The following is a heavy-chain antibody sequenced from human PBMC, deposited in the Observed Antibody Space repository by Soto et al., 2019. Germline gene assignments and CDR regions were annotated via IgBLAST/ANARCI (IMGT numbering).Heavy chain of an antibody. CDR1: GFTFSSYA. CDR2: ISGSGGST. CDR3: VREDNYPNVWSHLDF. Sequence: GGSLRLSCAASGFTFSSYAMSWVRQAPGKGLEWVSAISGSGGSTYYADSVKGRFTISRDSSKNTLYLQMNSLRAEDTAVYYCVREDNYPNVWSHLDFWGQGTLVTVSS. J-gene: IGHJ4*02. D-gene: IGHD1-1*01. V-gene: IGHV3-23*01.